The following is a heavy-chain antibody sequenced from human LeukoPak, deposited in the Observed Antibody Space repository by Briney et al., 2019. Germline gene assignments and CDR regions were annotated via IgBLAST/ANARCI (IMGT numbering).Heavy chain of an antibody. D-gene: IGHD4-17*01. CDR1: GFTFSNAW. J-gene: IGHJ5*02. CDR3: TRDCTPTVTTLITLGWFDP. V-gene: IGHV3-49*03. CDR2: IRSKAYGGTT. Sequence: GGSLRLSCAASGFTFSNAWMSWFRQAPGKGLEWVGFIRSKAYGGTTEYAASVKGRFTISRDDSKSIAYLQMNSLKTEDTAVYYCTRDCTPTVTTLITLGWFDPWGQGTLVTVSS.